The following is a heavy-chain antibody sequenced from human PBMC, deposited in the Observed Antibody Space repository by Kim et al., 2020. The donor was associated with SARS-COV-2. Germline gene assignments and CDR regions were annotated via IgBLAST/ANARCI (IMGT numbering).Heavy chain of an antibody. Sequence: SETLSLTCTVSGGSISSSSYYWGWIRQPPGKGLEWIGSIYYSGSTYYNPSLKSRVTISVDTSKNRFSLKLSSVTAADTAVYYCARHRWTMVRGVVPNWFDPWGQGTLVTVSS. CDR2: IYYSGST. V-gene: IGHV4-39*01. CDR1: GGSISSSSYY. CDR3: ARHRWTMVRGVVPNWFDP. D-gene: IGHD3-10*01. J-gene: IGHJ5*02.